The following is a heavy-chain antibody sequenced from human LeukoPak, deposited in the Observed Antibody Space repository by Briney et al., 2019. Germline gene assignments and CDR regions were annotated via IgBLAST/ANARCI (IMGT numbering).Heavy chain of an antibody. CDR3: ALSSGWYYFDY. Sequence: PGGSLRLSCAASGFTFDDYAMHWVRQAPGKGLEWVSGISWNSGSIGYADSVKGRFTISRDNAKNSLYLQMNSLRAEDMALYYCALSSGWYYFDYWGQGTLVTVSS. CDR2: ISWNSGSI. V-gene: IGHV3-9*03. D-gene: IGHD6-19*01. CDR1: GFTFDDYA. J-gene: IGHJ4*02.